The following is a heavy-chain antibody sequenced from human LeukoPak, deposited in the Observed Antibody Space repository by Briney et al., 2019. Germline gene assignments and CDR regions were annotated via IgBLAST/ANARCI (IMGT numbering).Heavy chain of an antibody. CDR2: ISGSGGST. CDR1: GFTFSSYA. J-gene: IGHJ4*02. CDR3: AKDRVAGSWAYFDY. D-gene: IGHD6-19*01. V-gene: IGHV3-23*01. Sequence: GGSLRLSCAASGFTFSSYAMSWVRQAPGKGLEWVSAISGSGGSTYYADSVEGRFTISRDNSKNTLYLQMNSLRAEDTAVYYCAKDRVAGSWAYFDYWGQGTLVTVSS.